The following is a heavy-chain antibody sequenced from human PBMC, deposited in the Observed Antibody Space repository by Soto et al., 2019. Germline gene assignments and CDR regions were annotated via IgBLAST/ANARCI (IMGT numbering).Heavy chain of an antibody. CDR3: ARDPPYYDILTGYPYYYYGMDV. CDR1: GFTFSSYA. V-gene: IGHV3-23*01. CDR2: ISGSGGST. Sequence: PXGSLRLSFAASGFTFSSYAMSWVRQAPGKGLEWVSAISGSGGSTSYADSVKGRFTISRDNAKNTLYLQMNSLRAEDTAVYYCARDPPYYDILTGYPYYYYGMDVWGQGTTVTVPS. D-gene: IGHD3-9*01. J-gene: IGHJ6*02.